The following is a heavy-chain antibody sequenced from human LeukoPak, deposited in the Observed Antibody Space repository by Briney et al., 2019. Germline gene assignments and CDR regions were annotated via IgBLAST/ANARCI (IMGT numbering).Heavy chain of an antibody. D-gene: IGHD3-10*01. J-gene: IGHJ5*02. CDR1: GGSISPYY. CDR2: IYYSGNT. Sequence: SETLSLTCTVSGGSISPYYWSWIRQSPGKGLEWIGYIYYSGNTYYNPSLKSRVTISVDTSKNQFSLKLSSVTAADTAVYYCARHDSAMVRGVSWFDPWGQGTLVTVSS. CDR3: ARHDSAMVRGVSWFDP. V-gene: IGHV4-59*08.